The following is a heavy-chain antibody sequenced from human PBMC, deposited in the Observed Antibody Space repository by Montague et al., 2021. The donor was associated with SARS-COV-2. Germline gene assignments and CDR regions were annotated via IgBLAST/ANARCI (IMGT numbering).Heavy chain of an antibody. CDR2: IFYSGNT. Sequence: SETLSLTCTVSGGSVSSYYWSWIRQPPGKGLEWIGYIFYSGNTNYNPSLKSRVTISIDTSKNQFSLKLRSVTAADTAVYYCARHSSYSSGWYDWFDPWGQGILVTVSS. D-gene: IGHD6-19*01. CDR1: GGSVSSYY. CDR3: ARHSSYSSGWYDWFDP. V-gene: IGHV4-59*08. J-gene: IGHJ5*02.